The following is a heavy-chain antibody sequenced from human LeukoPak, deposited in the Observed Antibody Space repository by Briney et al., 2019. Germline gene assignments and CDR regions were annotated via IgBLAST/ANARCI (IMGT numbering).Heavy chain of an antibody. CDR1: GFTFSSYS. Sequence: GGSLRLSCAASGFTFSSYSMNWVRQAPGKGLEWVSYIGSSSSTIYYADSVKGRFTISRDNAKNSLFLQMNSLRDEDTAVYYCARDPLEDWYFDLCRRGSLVTVSS. CDR3: ARDPLEDWYFDL. V-gene: IGHV3-48*02. J-gene: IGHJ2*01. CDR2: IGSSSSTI.